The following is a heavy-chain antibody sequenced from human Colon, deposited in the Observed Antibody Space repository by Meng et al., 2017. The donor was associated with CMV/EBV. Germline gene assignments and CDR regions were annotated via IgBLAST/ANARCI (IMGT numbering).Heavy chain of an antibody. J-gene: IGHJ4*02. V-gene: IGHV3-74*01. CDR2: ISHEGSRV. D-gene: IGHD1-26*01. CDR1: GFTLGGYW. Sequence: GESLKISCAASGFTLGGYWMHWVRQSPEKGLVWVSRISHEGSRVIYADSVKGRFTVSRDDARDSLYLQLNSLRAEDTALYYCARDMGFLGGTFDYWGQGTLVTVSS. CDR3: ARDMGFLGGTFDY.